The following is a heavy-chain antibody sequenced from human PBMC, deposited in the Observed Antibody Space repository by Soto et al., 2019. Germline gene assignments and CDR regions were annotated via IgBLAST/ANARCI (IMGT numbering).Heavy chain of an antibody. Sequence: QVQLVQSGAEVKKPGASVKVSCKASGYTFTSYGISWVRQAPGQGLEWMGWISAYNGNTNYAQKLQGRXXMXTXXSTSTAYMELRSLRSDDTAVYYCARVDIVLMVYAPWGQGTLVTVSS. J-gene: IGHJ5*02. V-gene: IGHV1-18*01. CDR1: GYTFTSYG. CDR2: ISAYNGNT. D-gene: IGHD2-8*01. CDR3: ARVDIVLMVYAP.